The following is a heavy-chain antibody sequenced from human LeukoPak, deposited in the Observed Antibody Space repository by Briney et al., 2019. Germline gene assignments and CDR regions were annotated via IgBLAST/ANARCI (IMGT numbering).Heavy chain of an antibody. V-gene: IGHV4-59*12. CDR3: ARDGEVLSSSWFWFDP. CDR2: IYYSGST. Sequence: SETLSLTCTVSGGSISSYYWSWIRQPPGKGLEWIGYIYYSGSTNYNPSLKSRVTISVDTSKNQFSLKLSSVTAADTAVYYCARDGEVLSSSWFWFDPWGQGTLVTVSS. D-gene: IGHD6-13*01. CDR1: GGSISSYY. J-gene: IGHJ5*02.